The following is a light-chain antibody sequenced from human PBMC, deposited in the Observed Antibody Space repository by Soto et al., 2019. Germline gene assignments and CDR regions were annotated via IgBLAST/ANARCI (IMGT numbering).Light chain of an antibody. J-gene: IGKJ5*01. CDR3: QQYENLPT. V-gene: IGKV1-33*01. CDR1: QNINNY. Sequence: DIQMAQSPSSLSASVVDRVTITCQASQNINNYLNWYQQKPGRAPKLLIYDASNLEAGVPSRFRGSGSGTDFTFTISRLQPEDIATYYCQQYENLPTFGQGTRLEI. CDR2: DAS.